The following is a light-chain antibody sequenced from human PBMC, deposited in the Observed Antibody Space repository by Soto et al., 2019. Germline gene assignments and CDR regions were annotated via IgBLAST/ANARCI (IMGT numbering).Light chain of an antibody. CDR2: EVS. Sequence: QSALTQPASVSGSPGQSITISCTGTSSDVGGYNYVSWYQQHPGKAPKLMIYEVSNRPSGVSNRFSGSKSGHTASLTISGRQAEYEADYCCSSYTSSSSPVFGSRTKVTVL. V-gene: IGLV2-14*01. CDR3: SSYTSSSSPV. J-gene: IGLJ1*01. CDR1: SSDVGGYNY.